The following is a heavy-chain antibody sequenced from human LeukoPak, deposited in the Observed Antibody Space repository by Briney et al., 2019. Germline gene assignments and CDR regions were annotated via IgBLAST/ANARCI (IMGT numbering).Heavy chain of an antibody. Sequence: GGSLRLSCAASGFTFSSYAMSWARQAPGKGLEWVAAISGSGGNTYYADSVKGRFTISRDNSKNTLYLQMNSLTAEDTAVYYCANDLYCTYSSYYYWGQGTLVTVSS. J-gene: IGHJ4*02. CDR3: ANDLYCTYSSYYY. D-gene: IGHD6-6*01. CDR1: GFTFSSYA. V-gene: IGHV3-23*01. CDR2: ISGSGGNT.